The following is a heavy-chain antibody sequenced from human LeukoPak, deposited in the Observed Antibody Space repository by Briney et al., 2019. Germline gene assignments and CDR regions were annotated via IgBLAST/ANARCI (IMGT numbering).Heavy chain of an antibody. D-gene: IGHD3-10*01. CDR1: GYTFTSYG. V-gene: IGHV1-18*01. Sequence: ASVKVSCKASGYTFTSYGISWVRQAPGQGLEWMGWISAYNGNTNYAQKLQGRVTMTTDTSTSTAYMELRSLRSDDTAVYYCARGFRITMVRGVLDAFDIWGQGTMVTVSS. CDR3: ARGFRITMVRGVLDAFDI. J-gene: IGHJ3*02. CDR2: ISAYNGNT.